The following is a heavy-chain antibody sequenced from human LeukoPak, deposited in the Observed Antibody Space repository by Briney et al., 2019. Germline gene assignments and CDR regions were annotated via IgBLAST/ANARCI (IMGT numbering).Heavy chain of an antibody. J-gene: IGHJ3*02. Sequence: SETLSLTCTVSGGSISSYYWSWIRQPPGKGLEWIGYIYYSGSTNYNPSLKSRVTISVDTSKNQFSLKLSSVTAADTAVYYCARRKRVYSSSWSNDAFDIWGQGTMVTVSS. CDR1: GGSISSYY. D-gene: IGHD6-13*01. CDR3: ARRKRVYSSSWSNDAFDI. CDR2: IYYSGST. V-gene: IGHV4-59*08.